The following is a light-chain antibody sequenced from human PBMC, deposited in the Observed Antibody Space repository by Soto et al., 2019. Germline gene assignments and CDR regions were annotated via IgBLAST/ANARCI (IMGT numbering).Light chain of an antibody. J-gene: IGKJ5*01. Sequence: EIVMTQSPATLSVSPGARAPLSCRASQSVSSNLAWYQQQPGQAPRLLIYGTSTRATGVPDRFSGSGSGTDFTLTISSLQAADFAVYHCQHYNNWPITFGQGTRLEIK. CDR1: QSVSSN. CDR3: QHYNNWPIT. V-gene: IGKV3-15*01. CDR2: GTS.